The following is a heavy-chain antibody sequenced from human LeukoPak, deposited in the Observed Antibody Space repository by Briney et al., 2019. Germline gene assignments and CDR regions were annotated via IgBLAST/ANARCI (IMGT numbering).Heavy chain of an antibody. CDR1: GGSISRYY. V-gene: IGHV4-59*01. CDR2: IYYSGST. Sequence: PSETLSLTCTVSGGSISRYYWSWIRQPPGKRLEWIGYIYYSGSTNYNPSLKSRVTISVDTSKNQFSLKLSSVTAADTAVYYCARGGIGAAGPVRYWGQGTLVTVSS. D-gene: IGHD6-13*01. J-gene: IGHJ4*02. CDR3: ARGGIGAAGPVRY.